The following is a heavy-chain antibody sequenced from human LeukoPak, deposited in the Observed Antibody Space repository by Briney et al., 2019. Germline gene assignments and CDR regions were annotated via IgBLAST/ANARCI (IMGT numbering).Heavy chain of an antibody. CDR2: IIPIFGTP. V-gene: IGHV1-69*13. Sequence: SVKVSCKASEGTFSSYAISWLRQAPGQGLEWMGGIIPIFGTPNYAQNLQGRVTITADESTSTAYMELSSLRSEDTAVYYCARSLFRFLEWSYRSYYYYYMDVWGKGTTVTVSS. D-gene: IGHD3-3*01. CDR3: ARSLFRFLEWSYRSYYYYYMDV. CDR1: EGTFSSYA. J-gene: IGHJ6*03.